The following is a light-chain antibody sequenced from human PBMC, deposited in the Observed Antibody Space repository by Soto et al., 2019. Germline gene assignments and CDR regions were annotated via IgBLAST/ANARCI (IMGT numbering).Light chain of an antibody. J-gene: IGKJ1*01. Sequence: DIQMTQSPSTLSASVGDRVTVTCRASQTISNWLAWYQQKPGKAPKLVIYRASGLERGVPSRFSGSGSGTEFTLTISSLQPDDFATYYCQQYNSYPRTFGQGTKVEIK. CDR2: RAS. CDR3: QQYNSYPRT. CDR1: QTISNW. V-gene: IGKV1-5*03.